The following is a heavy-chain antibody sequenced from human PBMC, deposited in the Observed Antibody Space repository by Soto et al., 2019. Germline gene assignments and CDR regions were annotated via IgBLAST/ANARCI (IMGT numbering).Heavy chain of an antibody. CDR1: GFSFSKYA. Sequence: QVKLVESGGTVVQPGRSLRLSCAASGFSFSKYAMHWVRQAPGEGLEWVAVITYDATNEYYADSVKGRFTISRDNSNNTLSLHMSSLRLADTAVYYCARKAVPDFWGQGTLVTVSS. J-gene: IGHJ4*02. D-gene: IGHD6-19*01. CDR2: ITYDATNE. CDR3: ARKAVPDF. V-gene: IGHV3-30-3*01.